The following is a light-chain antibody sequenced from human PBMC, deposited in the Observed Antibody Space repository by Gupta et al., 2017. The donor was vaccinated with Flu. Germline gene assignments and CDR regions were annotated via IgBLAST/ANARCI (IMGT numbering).Light chain of an antibody. V-gene: IGKV3-11*01. CDR1: QTVSTY. CDR3: QQRVIWPPT. Sequence: PATLSWSPGERATLSCRASQTVSTYLAWYQQKPGQAPSLLIYDGSSRATGIPARFSGSGSGTDFSLTISSLEPEDFAVYYCQQRVIWPPTFGGGTKVEI. CDR2: DGS. J-gene: IGKJ4*01.